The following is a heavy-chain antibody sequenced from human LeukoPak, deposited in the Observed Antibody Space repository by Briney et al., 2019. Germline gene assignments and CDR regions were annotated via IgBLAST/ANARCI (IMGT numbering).Heavy chain of an antibody. CDR1: GFIFTKYG. D-gene: IGHD6-19*01. J-gene: IGHJ4*02. CDR2: ISGYNGDT. CDR3: ARESSGWPGFDY. Sequence: ASVKVSCKASGFIFTKYGISWVRQAPGQGLEWVGWISGYNGDTNYAQKLQGRVTMTTDTSTSTAYMELRSLRSDDTAVYYCARESSGWPGFDYWGQGTLVTVSS. V-gene: IGHV1-18*01.